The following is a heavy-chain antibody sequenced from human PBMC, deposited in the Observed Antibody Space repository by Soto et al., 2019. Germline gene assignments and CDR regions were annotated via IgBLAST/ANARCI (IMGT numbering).Heavy chain of an antibody. CDR3: ASTVDTAMGGLNYYYGMDV. D-gene: IGHD5-18*01. CDR1: GWTISGYA. CDR2: IIPIFGTA. J-gene: IGHJ6*02. Sequence: PVKVACKASGWTISGYAISCVRQAPGQVLEWMGGIIPIFGTANYAQKFQGRVTITADKSTSTAYMELSSLRSEDTAVYYCASTVDTAMGGLNYYYGMDVWGQGTTVTVSS. V-gene: IGHV1-69*06.